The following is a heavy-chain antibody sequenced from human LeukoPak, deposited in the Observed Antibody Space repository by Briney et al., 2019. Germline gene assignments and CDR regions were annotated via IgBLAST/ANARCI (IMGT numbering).Heavy chain of an antibody. CDR3: ARDRGYWNPRFDY. D-gene: IGHD1-1*01. J-gene: IGHJ4*02. Sequence: PGRSLRLSCAASGFTFSSYVMHWVRQAPGKGLEWVAIISYDGSNEYYADSVKGRFTISRDNSKNTLYLQMNSLRAADTAVYYCARDRGYWNPRFDYWGQGTLVTVSS. CDR2: ISYDGSNE. CDR1: GFTFSSYV. V-gene: IGHV3-30*04.